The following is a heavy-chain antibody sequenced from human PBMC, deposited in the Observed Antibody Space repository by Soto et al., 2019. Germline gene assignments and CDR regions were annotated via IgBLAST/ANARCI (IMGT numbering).Heavy chain of an antibody. CDR2: IIPIFGTA. D-gene: IGHD2-2*01. CDR3: ARGAGYCSSTSCRIDY. V-gene: IGHV1-69*13. CDR1: WGTFISYA. Sequence: XSEKVSFKASWGTFISYAIGWVRQAPRQGLEWMGGIIPIFGTANYAQKFQGRVTITADESTSTAYMELSSLRSEDTAVYYCARGAGYCSSTSCRIDYRGQGPLVTVPS. J-gene: IGHJ4*02.